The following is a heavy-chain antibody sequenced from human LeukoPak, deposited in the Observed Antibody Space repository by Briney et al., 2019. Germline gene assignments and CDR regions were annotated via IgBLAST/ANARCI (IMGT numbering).Heavy chain of an antibody. Sequence: SGPALVKPTQTLTLTCTFSGFSLSTSGMCVSWIRQPPGKALEWLARIDWDDDKYYSTSLKTRLTISKDTSKNQVVLTMTNMDPVDTAAYYCARAGDSSSWSIFDYWGQEPWSPSPQ. V-gene: IGHV2-70*11. CDR1: GFSLSTSGMC. D-gene: IGHD6-13*01. CDR3: ARAGDSSSWSIFDY. J-gene: IGHJ4*01. CDR2: IDWDDDK.